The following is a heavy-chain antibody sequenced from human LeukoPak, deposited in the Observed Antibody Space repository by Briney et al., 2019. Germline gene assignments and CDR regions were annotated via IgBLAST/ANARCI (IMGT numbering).Heavy chain of an antibody. Sequence: PSGTLSLTCAVSGGSISNNNWWSWVRQPPGKGLEWIGEIYHSGNTNYNPSLKSRVTISVDKSKNQFSLKLSSVTAADTAVYYCATTTLNRNWFDPWGQGTLVTVSS. D-gene: IGHD1-1*01. J-gene: IGHJ5*02. V-gene: IGHV4-4*02. CDR3: ATTTLNRNWFDP. CDR2: IYHSGNT. CDR1: GGSISNNNW.